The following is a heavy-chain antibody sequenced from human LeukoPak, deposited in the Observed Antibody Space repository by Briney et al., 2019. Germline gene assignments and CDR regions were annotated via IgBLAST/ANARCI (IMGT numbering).Heavy chain of an antibody. CDR2: ISGSGGST. CDR1: GFTFSSYA. V-gene: IGHV3-23*01. D-gene: IGHD6-19*01. J-gene: IGHJ1*01. CDR3: AKEPRIAVAGAVPSDAEYFQH. Sequence: PGGSLRLSCAASGFTFSSYAMSWVRQAPGKGLEWVSAISGSGGSTYYADSVKGRFTISRDNSKNTLYLQMNSLRAEDTAVYYCAKEPRIAVAGAVPSDAEYFQHWGQGTLVTVSS.